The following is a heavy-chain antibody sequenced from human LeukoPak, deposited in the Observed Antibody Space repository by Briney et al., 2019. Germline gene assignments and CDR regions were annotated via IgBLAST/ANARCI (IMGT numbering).Heavy chain of an antibody. CDR1: GFTFSDSY. CDR3: ASTGSSYYYYGMDV. CDR2: ISSSSSYI. V-gene: IGHV3-21*01. D-gene: IGHD1-26*01. Sequence: PGGSLRLSCAASGFTFSDSYMNWVRQAPGKGLEWVSSISSSSSYIYYADSVKGRFTISRDNAKNSLYLQMNSLRAEDTAVYYCASTGSSYYYYGMDVWGQGTTVTVSS. J-gene: IGHJ6*02.